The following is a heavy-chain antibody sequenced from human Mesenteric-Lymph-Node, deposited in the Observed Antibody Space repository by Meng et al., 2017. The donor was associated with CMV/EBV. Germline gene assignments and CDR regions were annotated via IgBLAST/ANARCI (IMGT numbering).Heavy chain of an antibody. V-gene: IGHV3-20*04. J-gene: IGHJ6*02. Sequence: GGSLRLSCAASGFTFDDYGMSWVRQAPGKGLEWVSGINWNGGSTGYADSVKGRFTISRDNAKNSLYLQMSSLRAEDTALYYCAREVTYGHPTRYYCGMDVWGQGTTVTVSS. D-gene: IGHD3-10*01. CDR1: GFTFDDYG. CDR3: AREVTYGHPTRYYCGMDV. CDR2: INWNGGST.